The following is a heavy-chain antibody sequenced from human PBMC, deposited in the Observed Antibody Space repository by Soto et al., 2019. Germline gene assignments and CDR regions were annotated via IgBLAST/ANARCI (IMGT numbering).Heavy chain of an antibody. CDR3: ARDSWGIAAAVDDY. CDR2: ISAYNGNT. J-gene: IGHJ4*02. V-gene: IGHV1-18*01. D-gene: IGHD6-13*01. Sequence: GASVKVSCKASGYTFTSYGISWVRQAPGQGLEWMGWISAYNGNTNYAQKLQGRVTMTTDTSTSTAYMELRSLRSDDTAVYYCARDSWGIAAAVDDYWGQGTLVTVSS. CDR1: GYTFTSYG.